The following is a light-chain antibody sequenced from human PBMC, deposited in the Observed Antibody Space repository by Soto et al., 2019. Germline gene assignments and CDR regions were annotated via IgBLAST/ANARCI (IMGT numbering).Light chain of an antibody. CDR1: QIVAYSH. CDR3: QQYNSYST. Sequence: ENVLTQTPDTLSLSLGETATLSCRASQIVAYSHLAWYQQKPGQAPRLLISVASNRATGIPDRFSGSGSGTEFTLTISSLQPDDFATYYCQQYNSYSTFGQGTKVDIK. V-gene: IGKV3-20*01. CDR2: VAS. J-gene: IGKJ1*01.